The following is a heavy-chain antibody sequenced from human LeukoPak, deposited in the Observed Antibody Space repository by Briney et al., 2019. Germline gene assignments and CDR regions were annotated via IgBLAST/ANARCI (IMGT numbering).Heavy chain of an antibody. V-gene: IGHV4-59*01. CDR1: GGSISNYH. CDR2: IYYSGST. Sequence: SETLSLTCTVSGGSISNYHWSWIRQPPGKGLEWIGYIYYSGSTNYNPSLKSRVTISVDTSKNQFSLKLSSVTAADTAMYYCARGGARGYYYYYMDVWGKGTTVTVSS. D-gene: IGHD4/OR15-4a*01. CDR3: ARGGARGYYYYYMDV. J-gene: IGHJ6*03.